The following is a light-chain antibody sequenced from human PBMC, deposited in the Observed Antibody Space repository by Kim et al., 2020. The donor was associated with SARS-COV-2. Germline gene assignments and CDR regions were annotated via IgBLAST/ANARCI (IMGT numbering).Light chain of an antibody. V-gene: IGKV1-27*01. CDR2: AAS. CDR3: QKYNSAPWT. J-gene: IGKJ1*01. CDR1: QGITNS. Sequence: GDRVTIACRASQGITNSFAGYQQKPGNVPKLLIYAASALQSGVPSRFSGSGSGTDFTLTISSLQPEDVATYYCQKYNSAPWTYGQGTKVDI.